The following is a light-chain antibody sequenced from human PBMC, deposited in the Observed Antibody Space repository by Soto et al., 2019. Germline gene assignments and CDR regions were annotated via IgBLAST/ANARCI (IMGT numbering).Light chain of an antibody. CDR1: SSDVGNYKY. Sequence: QSVLTQSPSASGSPGQSVTISCTGTSSDVGNYKYVSWYQQHPGKAPKLMIYEVSKRPSGVPDRFSGSKSGNTASLTVSGLQVEDEADYYCSSYTSSNTWVFGGGTKLTVL. CDR2: EVS. CDR3: SSYTSSNTWV. V-gene: IGLV2-8*01. J-gene: IGLJ3*02.